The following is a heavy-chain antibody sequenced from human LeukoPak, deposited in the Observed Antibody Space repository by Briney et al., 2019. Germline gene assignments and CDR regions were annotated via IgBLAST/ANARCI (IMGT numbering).Heavy chain of an antibody. D-gene: IGHD2-15*01. Sequence: SETLSLTCAVYGGSFSGYYWSWIRQPPGKGLEWIGKINHSGSTNYNPSLKSRVTISVDTSKNQFSLKLSSVTAADTAVYYCARGSAWYSYLYFDYWGQGTLVTVSS. V-gene: IGHV4-34*01. J-gene: IGHJ4*02. CDR2: INHSGST. CDR3: ARGSAWYSYLYFDY. CDR1: GGSFSGYY.